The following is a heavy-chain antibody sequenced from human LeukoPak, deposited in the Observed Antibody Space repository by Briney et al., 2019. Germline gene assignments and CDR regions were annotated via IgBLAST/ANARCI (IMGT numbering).Heavy chain of an antibody. V-gene: IGHV4-59*08. J-gene: IGHJ4*02. D-gene: IGHD4-23*01. CDR3: ASLQSNGGNSLDN. CDR1: GGSISSYY. Sequence: SETLSLTCTVSGGSISSYYWNWIRQPPGKGLEWIGSVYYSGSTNYNPSLKSRVTISIDTSKKQFSLKLTFVTAADTAVYYCASLQSNGGNSLDNWGQGTLATVSS. CDR2: VYYSGST.